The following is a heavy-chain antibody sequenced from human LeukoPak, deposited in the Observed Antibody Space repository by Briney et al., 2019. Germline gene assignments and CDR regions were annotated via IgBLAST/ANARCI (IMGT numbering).Heavy chain of an antibody. CDR1: GFTFSDFA. CDR3: TRGGLEDGDYIFDY. Sequence: QPGRSLRLSCTASGFTFSDFAMNWVRQAPGKGLEWVGFIRSKAYGGTTEYAASVKGRFTISRDDSKSIAYLQMISLKSEDAVVYYCTRGGLEDGDYIFDYWGQGTRVTVSS. D-gene: IGHD4-17*01. CDR2: IRSKAYGGTT. V-gene: IGHV3-49*04. J-gene: IGHJ4*02.